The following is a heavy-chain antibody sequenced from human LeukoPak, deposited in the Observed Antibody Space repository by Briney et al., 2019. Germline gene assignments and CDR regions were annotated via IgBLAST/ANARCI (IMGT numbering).Heavy chain of an antibody. CDR3: ARDLGFGSGSFDY. Sequence: SETLSLTCTVSGGFISGYYWSWIRQPAGKGLEWIGRIYTSGSTNYNPSLKSRVTMSVDTSKNQFSLKMSSVTAADTAVYYCARDLGFGSGSFDYWGQGTLVTVSS. V-gene: IGHV4-4*07. CDR2: IYTSGST. CDR1: GGFISGYY. D-gene: IGHD6-19*01. J-gene: IGHJ4*02.